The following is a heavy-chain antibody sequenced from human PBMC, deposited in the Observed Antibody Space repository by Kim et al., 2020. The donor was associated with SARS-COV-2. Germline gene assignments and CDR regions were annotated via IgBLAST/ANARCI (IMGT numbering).Heavy chain of an antibody. J-gene: IGHJ6*02. CDR1: GFTFSSYG. D-gene: IGHD4-4*01. Sequence: GGSLRLSCAASGFTFSSYGMHWVRQAPGKGLEWVAVISYDGSNKYYADSVKGRFTISRDNSKNTLYLQMNSLRAEDTAVYYCAKDLLPYSNYGDDYYYGMDVWGQGTTVTVSS. CDR2: ISYDGSNK. V-gene: IGHV3-30*18. CDR3: AKDLLPYSNYGDDYYYGMDV.